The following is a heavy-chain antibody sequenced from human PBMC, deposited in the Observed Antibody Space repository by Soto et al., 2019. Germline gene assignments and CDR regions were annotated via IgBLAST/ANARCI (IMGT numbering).Heavy chain of an antibody. Sequence: QLQLQESGPGLVKPSETLSLTCAVSGGSISSSIYYWGWIRQPPGKGLEWIGSIYYSGSTYHNPSLKSRVTISVDTSKNQFSLKLSSGTAADTALYYCARYCSSTSCPRDDAFDVWGQGTMVTVSS. V-gene: IGHV4-39*01. CDR1: GGSISSSIYY. CDR3: ARYCSSTSCPRDDAFDV. D-gene: IGHD2-2*01. CDR2: IYYSGST. J-gene: IGHJ3*01.